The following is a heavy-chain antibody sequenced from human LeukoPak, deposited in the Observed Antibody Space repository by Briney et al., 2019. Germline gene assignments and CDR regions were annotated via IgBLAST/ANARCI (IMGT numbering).Heavy chain of an antibody. CDR3: ARAYSNYARYYYYYMDV. Sequence: ASVKVSCKASGYTFTGYYIHWVRQAPGQGLEWMGWINPNSGDTKYAQKFQGRVTMTRDTSISTAYMELRSLRSDDTAVYYCARAYSNYARYYYYYMDVWGKGTTVTVSS. J-gene: IGHJ6*03. V-gene: IGHV1-2*02. CDR1: GYTFTGYY. CDR2: INPNSGDT. D-gene: IGHD4-11*01.